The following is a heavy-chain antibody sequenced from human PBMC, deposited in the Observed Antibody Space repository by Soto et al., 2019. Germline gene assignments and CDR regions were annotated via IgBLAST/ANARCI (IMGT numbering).Heavy chain of an antibody. CDR3: GRCTGTSCHLGADF. CDR1: GFTFSNYA. J-gene: IGHJ4*02. Sequence: GGSMRLSCAASGFTFSNYALHWVRQAPGRGLEWVALISFDGNNNYYANSVKGRFSISRDNSKNTLYLQMNSLRAEDTAVYYCGRCTGTSCHLGADFWGQGTLVTVSS. D-gene: IGHD2-2*01. CDR2: ISFDGNNN. V-gene: IGHV3-30-3*01.